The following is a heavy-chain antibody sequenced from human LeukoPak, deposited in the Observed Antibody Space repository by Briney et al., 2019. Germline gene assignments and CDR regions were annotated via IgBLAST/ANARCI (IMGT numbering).Heavy chain of an antibody. CDR2: IFTSGST. D-gene: IGHD6-6*01. J-gene: IGHJ4*02. CDR1: GGSISSYY. V-gene: IGHV4-4*07. Sequence: SETLSLTCTVSGGSISSYYWSWIRQPAGKGLEWIGRIFTSGSTNYNPSLKSRITMSVDTSKNQFSLKLSSVTAADTAVYYCARDLEYSSSSPPAYWGQGTLVTVSS. CDR3: ARDLEYSSSSPPAY.